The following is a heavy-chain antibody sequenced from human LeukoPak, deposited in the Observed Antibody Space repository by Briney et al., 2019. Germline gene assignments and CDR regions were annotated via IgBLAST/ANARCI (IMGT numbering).Heavy chain of an antibody. CDR3: AKDLYYDIWTGPVI. V-gene: IGHV3-30*18. CDR2: ISYDGSNK. D-gene: IGHD3-9*01. CDR1: GFTFSSYG. J-gene: IGHJ6*02. Sequence: GGSLRLSCAASGFTFSSYGMHWVRQAPGEGLEWVAFISYDGSNKYYADSVKGRFTISRDNSKNTLYLQMNSLRTGDTAVYYCAKDLYYDIWTGPVIWGQGTTVTVSS.